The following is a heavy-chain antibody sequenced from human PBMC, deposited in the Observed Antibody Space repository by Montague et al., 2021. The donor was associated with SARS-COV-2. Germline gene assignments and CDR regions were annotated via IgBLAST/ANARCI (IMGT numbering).Heavy chain of an antibody. V-gene: IGHV4-39*01. CDR1: GGSISSSSYY. CDR3: ARHGLVGITIFGVVTPRGGFDI. J-gene: IGHJ3*02. Sequence: SETLSLTCTVSGGSISSSSYYWGWIRQPPGKGLEWIVSIYYSGSTYYNPSLKSRVTISVDTSENQFSLKLSSVTAADTAVYYCARHGLVGITIFGVVTPRGGFDIWGQGTMVTVSS. D-gene: IGHD3-3*01. CDR2: IYYSGST.